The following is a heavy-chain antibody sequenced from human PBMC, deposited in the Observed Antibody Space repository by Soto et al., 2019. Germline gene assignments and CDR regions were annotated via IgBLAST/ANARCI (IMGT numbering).Heavy chain of an antibody. Sequence: SETLSLTCAVSGGSISSNNWWTWVRQPPGKGLEWIGEIYHSGSTNYNPPLKSRVTISVDTSKNQFSLKLSSVTAADTAVYYCARVWGGAFDIWGQGTMVTVSS. CDR2: IYHSGST. CDR1: GGSISSNNW. V-gene: IGHV4-4*02. J-gene: IGHJ3*02. D-gene: IGHD3-10*01. CDR3: ARVWGGAFDI.